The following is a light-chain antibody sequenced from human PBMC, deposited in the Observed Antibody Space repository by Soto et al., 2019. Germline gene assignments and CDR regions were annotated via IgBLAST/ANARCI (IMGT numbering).Light chain of an antibody. CDR2: DVT. CDR3: CSYAGSYTLV. J-gene: IGLJ2*01. Sequence: QSALTQPRSVSGSPGQSVTISCTGTGSDVGGYNYASWYQQHPGKAPKLMINDVTKRPSGVPDRFSGSKSGNTASLTISGLQAEDEADYYCCSYAGSYTLVFGGGTQLTVL. V-gene: IGLV2-11*01. CDR1: GSDVGGYNY.